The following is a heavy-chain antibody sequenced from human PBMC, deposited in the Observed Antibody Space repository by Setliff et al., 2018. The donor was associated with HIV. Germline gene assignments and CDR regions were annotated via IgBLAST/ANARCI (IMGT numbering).Heavy chain of an antibody. CDR3: ARLRVSSSSQTFDH. CDR2: IYYSGTT. V-gene: IGHV4-59*11. Sequence: SETLSLTCTVSGGSISNQYWSWIRQPQGKGLEWIGYIYYSGTTHYNPSLESRVAMSVDTSKNQFSLDLTSVTPADTAVYYCARLRVSSSSQTFDHWGQGRLVTVSS. CDR1: GGSISNQY. D-gene: IGHD6-6*01. J-gene: IGHJ4*02.